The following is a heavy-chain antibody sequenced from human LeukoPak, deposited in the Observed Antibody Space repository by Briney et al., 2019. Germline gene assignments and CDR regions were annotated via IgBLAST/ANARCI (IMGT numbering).Heavy chain of an antibody. Sequence: ASVKVSCKVSGYTLTELSMHWVRQAPGKGLEWMGGFDPEDGETIYAQKFQGRVTMTEDTSTDTAYMELSSLRSEDTAVYYCATTRLKKVGATYFDYRGQGTLVTVSS. CDR2: FDPEDGET. J-gene: IGHJ4*02. CDR3: ATTRLKKVGATYFDY. D-gene: IGHD1-26*01. V-gene: IGHV1-24*01. CDR1: GYTLTELS.